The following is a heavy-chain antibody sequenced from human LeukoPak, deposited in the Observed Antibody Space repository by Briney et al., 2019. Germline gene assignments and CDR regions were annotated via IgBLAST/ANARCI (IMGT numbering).Heavy chain of an antibody. J-gene: IGHJ4*02. CDR1: GYTLTELS. Sequence: ASVKVSCKVSGYTLTELSMHWVRQAPGKGLEWMGGFDPEDGETIYAQKFQGRVTMTEDTSTDTACMELSSLRSEDTAVYYCAPTARGYSYGTFDYWGQGTLVTVSS. CDR3: APTARGYSYGTFDY. V-gene: IGHV1-24*01. CDR2: FDPEDGET. D-gene: IGHD5-18*01.